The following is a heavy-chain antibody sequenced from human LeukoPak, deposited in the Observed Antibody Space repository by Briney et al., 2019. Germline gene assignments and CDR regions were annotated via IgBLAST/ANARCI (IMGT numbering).Heavy chain of an antibody. V-gene: IGHV3-21*06. CDR2: ISSTSNHK. J-gene: IGHJ3*02. CDR1: GVIFRSFS. D-gene: IGHD6-13*01. CDR3: ATRVTADSYDASDI. Sequence: GGSLRLSCAASGVIFRSFSMTWVRQAPGKGLEWVASISSTSNHKYHADSVKGRFTIYRDNDKNSLYLQMNSLRAEDTALYYCATRVTADSYDASDIWGQGTMVTVSS.